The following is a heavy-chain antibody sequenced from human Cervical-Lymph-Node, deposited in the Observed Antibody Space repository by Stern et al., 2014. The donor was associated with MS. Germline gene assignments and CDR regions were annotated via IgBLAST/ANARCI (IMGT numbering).Heavy chain of an antibody. CDR1: GYTFTDYY. J-gene: IGHJ1*01. D-gene: IGHD2-2*01. CDR2: INPRDGGT. Sequence: QVQLVQSEAEVKKPGASVQVSCKASGYTFTDYYVHWVRQAPGQGLEWMGIINPRDGGTSYAQKLQGRVTMTRDTSTSTVYMELSSLTSEDTAVYYCARADVYCSSSRCREYFQYWGQGTLVTVSS. CDR3: ARADVYCSSSRCREYFQY. V-gene: IGHV1-46*01.